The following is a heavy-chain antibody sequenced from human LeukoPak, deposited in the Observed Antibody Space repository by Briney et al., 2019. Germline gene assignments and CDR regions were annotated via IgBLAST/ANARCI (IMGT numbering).Heavy chain of an antibody. CDR1: GFTFSNYP. CDR2: ITGTGGAT. Sequence: PGGSLRLSCAASGFTFSNYPMHWVRQAPGKGLEYVSSITGTGGATHYANSVKGRFTISRDNSKNTLYLQMGSLRAEDMALYYCARDLTSGFSFDVWAPGTMVPVSS. V-gene: IGHV3-64*01. D-gene: IGHD3-22*01. CDR3: ARDLTSGFSFDV. J-gene: IGHJ3*01.